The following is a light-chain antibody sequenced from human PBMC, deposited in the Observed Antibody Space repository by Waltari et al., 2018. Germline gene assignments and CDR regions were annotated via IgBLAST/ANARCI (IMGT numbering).Light chain of an antibody. CDR2: DVS. CDR1: SNEVGGYNF. Sequence: QSALTQPASVSGSPGQSVTIFCAGTSNEVGGYNFFSWYQEHPGQAPRVIIYDVSDRPSGVSDRFSGSKSGNTASLTISGLQAEDEADYYCSSQSSNDVVLFGGGTKLTVL. V-gene: IGLV2-14*01. CDR3: SSQSSNDVVL. J-gene: IGLJ2*01.